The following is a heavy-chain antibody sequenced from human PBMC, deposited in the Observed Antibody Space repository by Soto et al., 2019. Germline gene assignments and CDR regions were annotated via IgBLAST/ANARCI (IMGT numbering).Heavy chain of an antibody. D-gene: IGHD6-6*01. J-gene: IGHJ4*02. CDR3: ARACSTDEWYSSSVTYFDY. CDR1: GGSISSGGYY. CDR2: IYYSGST. V-gene: IGHV4-31*03. Sequence: QVQLQESGPGLVKPSQTLSLTCTVSGGSISSGGYYWSWIRQHPGKGLEWIGYIYYSGSTYYNPSLKSRVTISVDTSKNQFSLKLSSVTAADTAVYYCARACSTDEWYSSSVTYFDYWGQGTLVTVSS.